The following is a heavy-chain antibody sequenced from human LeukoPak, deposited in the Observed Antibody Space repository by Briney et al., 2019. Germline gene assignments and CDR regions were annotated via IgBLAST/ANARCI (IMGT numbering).Heavy chain of an antibody. CDR2: IIPILGIA. D-gene: IGHD3-10*01. CDR1: GGTFTSYD. CDR3: ARAGEDTMPSWTAFDI. J-gene: IGHJ3*02. V-gene: IGHV1-69*04. Sequence: GASVKVSCKASGGTFTSYDISWVRQAPGQGLEWMGRIIPILGIANYAQKFQGRVTITADKSTSTAYMELSSLRSEDTAVYYCARAGEDTMPSWTAFDIWGQGTMVTVSS.